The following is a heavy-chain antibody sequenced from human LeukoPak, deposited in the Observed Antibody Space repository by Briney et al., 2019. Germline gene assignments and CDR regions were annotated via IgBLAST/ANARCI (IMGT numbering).Heavy chain of an antibody. CDR3: ARRYYYDSSGYYYAPFDI. Sequence: ASVKVSCKASGGTFSSYAISWVRQAPGQGLEWMGGIIPIFGTANYAQKFQGRVTISADESTSTAYMELSSLRSEDTAVYYCARRYYYDSSGYYYAPFDIWGQGTMVTVSS. V-gene: IGHV1-69*13. CDR1: GGTFSSYA. D-gene: IGHD3-22*01. CDR2: IIPIFGTA. J-gene: IGHJ3*02.